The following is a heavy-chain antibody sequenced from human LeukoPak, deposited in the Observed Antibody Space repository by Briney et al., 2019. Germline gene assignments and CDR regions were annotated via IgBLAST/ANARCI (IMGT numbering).Heavy chain of an antibody. J-gene: IGHJ4*02. V-gene: IGHV1-8*01. CDR2: MNPNSGNT. D-gene: IGHD1-26*01. Sequence: ASVRVSSKASGYTFTIYDINWVRQATGQGREWRGWMNPNSGNTGYAQKFQGRVTMTRNTSISTAYMELSSLRSEDTAVYYCARGLSVARWGATRSFAYWGQGTLVTVSS. CDR3: ARGLSVARWGATRSFAY. CDR1: GYTFTIYD.